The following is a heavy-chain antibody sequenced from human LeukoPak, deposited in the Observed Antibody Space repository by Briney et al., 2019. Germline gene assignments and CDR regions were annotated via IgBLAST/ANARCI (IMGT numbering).Heavy chain of an antibody. Sequence: ASVKVSCKASGYTFTGYYMHWVRQAPGQGLEWMGWINPNSGDTNYAQKFQGRVTMTSDTSINTASMVMSRLRSDDTAVYYCARGDFQITRAFDYWGQGTLVTVSS. CDR2: INPNSGDT. CDR1: GYTFTGYY. V-gene: IGHV1-2*02. D-gene: IGHD3-16*01. CDR3: ARGDFQITRAFDY. J-gene: IGHJ4*02.